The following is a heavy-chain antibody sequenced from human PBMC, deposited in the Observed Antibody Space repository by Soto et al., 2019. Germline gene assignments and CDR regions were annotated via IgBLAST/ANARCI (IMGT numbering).Heavy chain of an antibody. J-gene: IGHJ4*02. CDR2: IYHTGTT. V-gene: IGHV4-30-2*01. D-gene: IGHD7-27*01. CDR3: AKNWNWGSLVH. CDR1: GGSINSGGYS. Sequence: SETLSLTCTVSGGSINSGGYSWTWIRQPRGKGLEWIGFIYHTGTTYYNPSLKSRVTISVDTSKNQFSLKLSSVTAADTAVYYCAKNWNWGSLVHWGQGTLVTVSS.